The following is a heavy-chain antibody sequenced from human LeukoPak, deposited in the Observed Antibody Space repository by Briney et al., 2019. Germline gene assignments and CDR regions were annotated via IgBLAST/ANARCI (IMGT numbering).Heavy chain of an antibody. CDR2: IYSGGST. CDR1: GFTVSSNY. Sequence: GGSLRLSCAASGFTVSSNYMSWVRQAPGKGLEWVSVIYSGGSTYYADSVKGRFTISRDNSKNTLYLQMNSLRAEDTAVYYCARGFKYSSSWYLQTSYYFDYWGQGTLVTVS. V-gene: IGHV3-53*01. D-gene: IGHD6-13*01. CDR3: ARGFKYSSSWYLQTSYYFDY. J-gene: IGHJ4*02.